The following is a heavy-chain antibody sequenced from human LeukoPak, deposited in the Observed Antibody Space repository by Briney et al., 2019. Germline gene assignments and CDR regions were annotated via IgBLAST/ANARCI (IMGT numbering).Heavy chain of an antibody. CDR1: GFTFSSYS. J-gene: IGHJ4*02. CDR3: ARLSIAVEDY. CDR2: ISSSSSII. D-gene: IGHD6-6*01. Sequence: GSLRLSCAASGFTFSSYSMNWVRQAPGKGLEWVSYISSSSSIIYYADSVEGRFTISRDNAKNSLYLQMNSLRDEDTAVYYCARLSIAVEDYWGQGTLVTVSS. V-gene: IGHV3-48*02.